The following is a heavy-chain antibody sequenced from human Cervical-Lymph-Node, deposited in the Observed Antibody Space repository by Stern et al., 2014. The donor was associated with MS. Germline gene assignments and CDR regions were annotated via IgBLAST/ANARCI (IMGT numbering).Heavy chain of an antibody. CDR1: GFTFDDYA. Sequence: EVQLEESGGGLVQPGRSLRLSCAASGFTFDDYAMHWVRQAPGKGLEWVSGISWNTVNIGYADSVKGRFTISRDDAKNSLYLQMNSLRAEDTALYFCVKDKGGGYDNVEEFYFDSWGQGTLVTVSS. V-gene: IGHV3-9*01. CDR2: ISWNTVNI. J-gene: IGHJ4*02. CDR3: VKDKGGGYDNVEEFYFDS. D-gene: IGHD5-12*01.